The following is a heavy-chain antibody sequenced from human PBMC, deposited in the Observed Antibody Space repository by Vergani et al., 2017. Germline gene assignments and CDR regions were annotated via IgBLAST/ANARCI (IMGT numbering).Heavy chain of an antibody. CDR1: GDSISSGVYY. CDR2: IYSTGST. J-gene: IGHJ4*02. V-gene: IGHV4-31*03. D-gene: IGHD3-22*01. Sequence: QVQLQESGPGLVKPSQTLSLTCSVSGDSISSGVYYWNWIRQHPGKGLAWIGYIYSTGSTHHNPSLRRRINMSLDTSKNQFSLKLNSVTAADTAMYYCARMVGYDEGDAFRIGYFDSWGPGIPVTVSS. CDR3: ARMVGYDEGDAFRIGYFDS.